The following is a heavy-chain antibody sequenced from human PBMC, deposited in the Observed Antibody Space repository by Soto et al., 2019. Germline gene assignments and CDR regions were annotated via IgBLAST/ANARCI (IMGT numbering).Heavy chain of an antibody. Sequence: SVKVSCKASGGTFSSYAISWVRQAPGQGLEWMGGIIPIFGTANYAQKFQGRVTITADESTSTAYMELSSLRSEDTAVYYCASPFRYCSSTSCYSVMDVWGQGTTVTVSS. CDR2: IIPIFGTA. D-gene: IGHD2-2*01. CDR3: ASPFRYCSSTSCYSVMDV. J-gene: IGHJ6*02. V-gene: IGHV1-69*13. CDR1: GGTFSSYA.